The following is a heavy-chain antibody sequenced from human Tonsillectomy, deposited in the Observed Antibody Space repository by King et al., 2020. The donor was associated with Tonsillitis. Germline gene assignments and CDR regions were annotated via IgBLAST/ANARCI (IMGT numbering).Heavy chain of an antibody. J-gene: IGHJ5*02. CDR1: GGSISSGGFS. CDR3: ARVIFGFGELPTNNSFDP. V-gene: IGHV4-30-2*01. CDR2: VYHSGTT. D-gene: IGHD3-10*01. Sequence: LQMQESGSGLVKPSQTLSLTCAVSGGSISSGGFSWSWIRQPPGKGLEWIGYVYHSGTTYYNPSLKSRVTISEHRSTNQFSLRLSSVTAADTAMYYCARVIFGFGELPTNNSFDPWGQGTLVTVSS.